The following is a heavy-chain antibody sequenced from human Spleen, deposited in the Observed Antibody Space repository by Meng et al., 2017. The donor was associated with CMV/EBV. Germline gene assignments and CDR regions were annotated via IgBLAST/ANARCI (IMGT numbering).Heavy chain of an antibody. J-gene: IGHJ6*02. CDR1: GFTFSSYA. CDR2: ISSSGDST. V-gene: IGHV3-23*01. CDR3: ARDLGGVVAPYGMDV. Sequence: GESLKISCAASGFTFSSYAMTWVRQAPGKGLEWVSVISSSGDSTYYADSVKGRLTISRDNSKNTLYLQMNSVRAEDTAVYYCARDLGGVVAPYGMDVWGQGTTVTVSS. D-gene: IGHD2-2*01.